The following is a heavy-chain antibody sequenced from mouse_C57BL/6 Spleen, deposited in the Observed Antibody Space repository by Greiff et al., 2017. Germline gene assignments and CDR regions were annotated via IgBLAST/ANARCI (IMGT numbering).Heavy chain of an antibody. Sequence: EVQLQQSVAELVRPGASVKLSCTASGFNIKDTYMHWVKQRPEQGLEWIGRIDPANGNTKYAPKFQGKATITADTSSNTAYLQLSRLRSEASAVYYCSRDPVYSYFDYWGQGTTLTVSS. CDR3: SRDPVYSYFDY. V-gene: IGHV14-3*01. CDR2: IDPANGNT. CDR1: GFNIKDTY. J-gene: IGHJ2*01.